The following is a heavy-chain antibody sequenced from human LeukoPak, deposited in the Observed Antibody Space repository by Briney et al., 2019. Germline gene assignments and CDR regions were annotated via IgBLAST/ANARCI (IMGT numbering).Heavy chain of an antibody. Sequence: ASVKVSCKTSGYGFTNYGFSWVRQAPGQGLEWMAWISAHNGNTNYAQKFQGRLTMTTDPTTSTAYMELRSLTSGDTAVYYCARGDCSSNACYTYTAYWGQGTLVIVSS. CDR2: ISAHNGNT. CDR1: GYGFTNYG. CDR3: ARGDCSSNACYTYTAY. V-gene: IGHV1-18*01. J-gene: IGHJ4*02. D-gene: IGHD2-15*01.